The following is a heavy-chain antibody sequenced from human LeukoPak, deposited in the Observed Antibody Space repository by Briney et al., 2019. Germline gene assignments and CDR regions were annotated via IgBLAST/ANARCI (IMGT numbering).Heavy chain of an antibody. J-gene: IGHJ6*02. D-gene: IGHD2-15*01. CDR3: AXXXRDCSGGSCYXAXXYGMDV. CDR1: GYTFTSYG. Sequence: ASVKVSCKASGYTFTSYGISWVRQAPGQGLEWMGWISXXNXXTNYAQKLQGRVTMTTDTSTSTAYMELRSLRSDDTAVYYCAXXXRDCSGGSCYXAXXYGMDVWGQGTTVTVSS. CDR2: ISXXNXXT. V-gene: IGHV1-18*01.